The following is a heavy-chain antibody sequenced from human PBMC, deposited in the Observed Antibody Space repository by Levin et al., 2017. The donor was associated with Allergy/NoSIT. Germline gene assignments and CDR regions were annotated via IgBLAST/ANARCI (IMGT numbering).Heavy chain of an antibody. D-gene: IGHD1-1*01. CDR2: IDPKNGAT. J-gene: IGHJ6*02. Sequence: GASVKVSCKASGYTFTGYHIHWVRQAPGQGLEWMGWIDPKNGATSYAQKFQGRVTMTRDTSISTAYMEVSRLRSDDTAVFYCVRTGTMDVWGPGTTVTVSS. CDR3: VRTGTMDV. CDR1: GYTFTGYH. V-gene: IGHV1-2*02.